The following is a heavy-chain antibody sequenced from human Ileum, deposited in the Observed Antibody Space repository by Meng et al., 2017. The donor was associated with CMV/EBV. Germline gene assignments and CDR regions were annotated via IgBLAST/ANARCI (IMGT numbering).Heavy chain of an antibody. CDR1: GGSTSSDY. J-gene: IGHJ4*02. V-gene: IGHV4-4*07. CDR3: AREVGGVWGSYRYFAY. D-gene: IGHD3-16*02. CDR2: IYTSGST. Sequence: QVPRQESGPGLEKPSEISSLTCTVSGGSTSSDYWSWIRQPAGKGLEWIGRIYTSGSTNYNPSLKSRVTMSVDTSKNQFSLKLSSVTAADTAVYYCAREVGGVWGSYRYFAYWGQGTLVTVSS.